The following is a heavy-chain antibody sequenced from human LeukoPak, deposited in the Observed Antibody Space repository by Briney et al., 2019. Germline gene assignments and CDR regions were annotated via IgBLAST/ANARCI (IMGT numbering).Heavy chain of an antibody. CDR2: ISAYNGNT. CDR1: GYTFTSYG. Sequence: ASVKVSCKASGYTFTSYGISWARQAPGQGLEWMGWISAYNGNTNYAQKLQGRVTMTTDTSTSTAYMELRSLRSDDTAVYYCARGWVPAAKGENWFDPWGQGTLVTVSS. D-gene: IGHD2-2*01. V-gene: IGHV1-18*04. CDR3: ARGWVPAAKGENWFDP. J-gene: IGHJ5*02.